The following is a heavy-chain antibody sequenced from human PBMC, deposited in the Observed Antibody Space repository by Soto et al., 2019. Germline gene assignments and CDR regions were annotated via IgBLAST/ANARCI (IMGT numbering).Heavy chain of an antibody. D-gene: IGHD6-13*01. Sequence: KPSETLSLTCTVSGGSISSSSYYWGWIRQPPGKGLEWIGSIYYSGSTYYNPSLKSRVTISVDTSKNQFSLKLSSVTAADTAVYYCAREDSSSWYEVGNWFDPWGQGTLVTVSS. J-gene: IGHJ5*02. V-gene: IGHV4-39*01. CDR1: GGSISSSSYY. CDR2: IYYSGST. CDR3: AREDSSSWYEVGNWFDP.